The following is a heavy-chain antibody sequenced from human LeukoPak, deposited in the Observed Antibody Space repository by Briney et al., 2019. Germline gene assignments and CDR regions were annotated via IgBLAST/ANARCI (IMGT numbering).Heavy chain of an antibody. CDR1: GFTFSSYA. CDR2: ISGSGGST. Sequence: GGSLRLSCAASGFTFSSYAMSWVRQAPGKGLEWVSAISGSGGSTYYADSVKGRFTISRDNSKNTLYLQMNSLRAEDTAVYYCAKDQSYSSGWYPYYFDYWGQGTLVTVSS. J-gene: IGHJ4*02. CDR3: AKDQSYSSGWYPYYFDY. D-gene: IGHD6-19*01. V-gene: IGHV3-23*01.